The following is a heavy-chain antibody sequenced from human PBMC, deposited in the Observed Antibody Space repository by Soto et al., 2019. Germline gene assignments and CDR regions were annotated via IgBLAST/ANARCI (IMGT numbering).Heavy chain of an antibody. CDR3: AHFQNHYQYDWFDS. CDR2: IYWDDDK. CDR1: GFPLTTRGVG. V-gene: IGHV2-5*02. D-gene: IGHD3-16*01. J-gene: IGHJ5*01. Sequence: QITLKESGPTLVKPTQTLTLTFTFSGFPLTTRGVGVGWIRQPPGKALECLAPIYWDDDKRSSPTLQSRLTITQDTSKDRVVLTKTNVAPVDTATYYCAHFQNHYQYDWFDSRCEGTLVSVFS.